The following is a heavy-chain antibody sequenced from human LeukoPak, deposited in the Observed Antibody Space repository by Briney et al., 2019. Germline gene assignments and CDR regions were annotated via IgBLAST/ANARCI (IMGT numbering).Heavy chain of an antibody. D-gene: IGHD3-10*01. V-gene: IGHV3-74*01. CDR2: INSDGSST. Sequence: GGSLRLSCAASGFTFSSYWMHWVRQAPGKGLVWVSRINSDGSSTRYADSVKGRFTISRDNAKNTLYLQMNSLRAEDTAVYYCAKVRGAWFGEPFDYWGQGTLVTVSS. J-gene: IGHJ4*02. CDR1: GFTFSSYW. CDR3: AKVRGAWFGEPFDY.